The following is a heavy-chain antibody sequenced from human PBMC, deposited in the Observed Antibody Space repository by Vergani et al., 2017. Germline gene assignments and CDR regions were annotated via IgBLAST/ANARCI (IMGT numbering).Heavy chain of an antibody. V-gene: IGHV3-74*01. D-gene: IGHD4-23*01. J-gene: IGHJ4*02. CDR3: AKDPRGGGGNPIWYFDY. Sequence: EVQLVESGGGLVQPGGSLRLSCAASGFTFSSYWMHWVRQAPGKGLVWVSRINSDGSSTSYADSVKGRFTISRDNAKNTLYLQMNSLRAEDTAVYYCAKDPRGGGGNPIWYFDYWGQGTLVTVSS. CDR2: INSDGSST. CDR1: GFTFSSYW.